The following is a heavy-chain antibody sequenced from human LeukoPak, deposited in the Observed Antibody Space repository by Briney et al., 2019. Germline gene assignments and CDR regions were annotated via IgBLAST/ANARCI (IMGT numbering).Heavy chain of an antibody. V-gene: IGHV4-39*07. Sequence: SETLSLTCTVSGGSISSSSYYWGWIRQPPGKGLEWIRSIYYSGSTYYNPSLKSRVTISVDTSKNQFSLKLSSVTAADTAVYYCAREPYYDFWSGYSKSLNWFDPWGQGTLVTVSS. CDR2: IYYSGST. J-gene: IGHJ5*02. CDR1: GGSISSSSYY. CDR3: AREPYYDFWSGYSKSLNWFDP. D-gene: IGHD3-3*01.